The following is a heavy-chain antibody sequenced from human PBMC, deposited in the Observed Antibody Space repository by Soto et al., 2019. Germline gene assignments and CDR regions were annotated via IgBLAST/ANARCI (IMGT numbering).Heavy chain of an antibody. J-gene: IGHJ6*02. Sequence: QVQLVESGGGVVQPGTSLRLSCAASGFSFSSYGMHWVRQAPGKGLEWVAVIWYDGSNKYYADSVKGRFTISRDNSENTLYVQMNSLRAEDTAVYYCARGNFNYYYGVDVWGQGTTVTVSS. CDR2: IWYDGSNK. CDR3: ARGNFNYYYGVDV. V-gene: IGHV3-33*01. CDR1: GFSFSSYG.